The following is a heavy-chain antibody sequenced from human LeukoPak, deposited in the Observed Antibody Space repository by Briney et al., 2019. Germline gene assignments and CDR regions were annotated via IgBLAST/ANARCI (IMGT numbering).Heavy chain of an antibody. CDR3: AREIFGSVSYPDY. V-gene: IGHV3-33*01. CDR1: GFTFCTYP. J-gene: IGHJ4*02. Sequence: GGSLRLSCAASGFTFCTYPVLWVPQARGRGREGVTLIWHDASHKFYTVSVRGPFTISRDNPKNTAYLQMNSLTAEDTAVYYCAREIFGSVSYPDYWGQGSLVIVSS. CDR2: IWHDASHK. D-gene: IGHD3-10*01.